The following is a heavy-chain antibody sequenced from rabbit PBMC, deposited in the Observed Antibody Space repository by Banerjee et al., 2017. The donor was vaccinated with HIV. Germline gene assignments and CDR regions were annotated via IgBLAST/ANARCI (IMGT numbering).Heavy chain of an antibody. CDR2: IGTGSGST. D-gene: IGHD1-1*01. Sequence: QSLEESGGDLVQPGASLTLTCTASGFSFSNNYVMCWVRQAPGKGLEWIGCIGTGSGSTYYASWAKGRFTISKTSSTTVTLQMTSLTAADTATYFCARDGVASTGYTFAFDPWGPGTLVT. CDR1: GFSFSNNYV. CDR3: ARDGVASTGYTFAFDP. J-gene: IGHJ2*01. V-gene: IGHV1S40*01.